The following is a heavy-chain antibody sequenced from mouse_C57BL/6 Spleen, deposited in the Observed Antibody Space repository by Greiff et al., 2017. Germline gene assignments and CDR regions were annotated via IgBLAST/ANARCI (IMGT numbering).Heavy chain of an antibody. D-gene: IGHD2-4*01. V-gene: IGHV14-3*01. J-gene: IGHJ4*01. CDR1: GFNIKNTY. CDR3: ARWDDYDSYYAMDY. CDR2: IDPANGNT. Sequence: EVQGVESVAELVRPGASVKLSCTASGFNIKNTYMHWVKQRPEQGLEWIGRIDPANGNTKYAPKFQGKATITADTSSNTAYLQLSSLTSEDTAIYYCARWDDYDSYYAMDYWGQGTSVTVSS.